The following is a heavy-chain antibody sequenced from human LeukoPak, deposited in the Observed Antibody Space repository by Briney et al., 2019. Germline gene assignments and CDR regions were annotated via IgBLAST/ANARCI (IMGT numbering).Heavy chain of an antibody. CDR2: ISSSGDST. D-gene: IGHD6-13*01. J-gene: IGHJ4*02. CDR3: ARKAAGAYYFDY. CDR1: GFTFSTYD. V-gene: IGHV3-23*01. Sequence: GGSLRLSCAASGFTFSTYDMSWVRQAPGKGLEWVSPISSSGDSTYYADSVKGRFTISRDNSKNTLSLQMNSLRAEDTAVYYCARKAAGAYYFDYWGQGTLVTVSS.